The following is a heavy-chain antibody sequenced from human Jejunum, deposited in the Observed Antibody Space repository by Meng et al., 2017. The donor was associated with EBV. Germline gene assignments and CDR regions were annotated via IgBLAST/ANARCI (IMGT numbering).Heavy chain of an antibody. CDR2: IYYSGST. Sequence: QRWEAGPGLVTPSETLSLTCTVSGGSVNSGNVYWSWIRQPPGKGLEWIGYIYYSGSTNYIPSLKSRVTISLDTSKNQFSLKLSSVTAADTAVYYCAGLRYSGYDRAFDYWGQGALVTVSS. J-gene: IGHJ4*02. D-gene: IGHD5-12*01. CDR3: AGLRYSGYDRAFDY. V-gene: IGHV4-61*01. CDR1: GGSVNSGNVY.